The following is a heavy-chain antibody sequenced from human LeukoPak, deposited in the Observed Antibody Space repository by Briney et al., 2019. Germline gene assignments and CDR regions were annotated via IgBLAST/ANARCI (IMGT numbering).Heavy chain of an antibody. CDR2: IYHSGST. CDR1: GFTVSTNY. J-gene: IGHJ5*02. V-gene: IGHV4-4*02. D-gene: IGHD3-9*01. Sequence: GSLRLSCAVSGFTVSTNYMSWVRQAPGKGLEWIGEIYHSGSTNYNPSLKSRVTISVDKSKNQFSLKLSSVTAADTAVYYCARAAYYDILTGYYKGSWFDPWGQGTLVTVSS. CDR3: ARAAYYDILTGYYKGSWFDP.